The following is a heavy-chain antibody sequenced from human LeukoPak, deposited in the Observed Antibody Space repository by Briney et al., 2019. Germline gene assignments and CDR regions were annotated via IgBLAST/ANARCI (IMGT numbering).Heavy chain of an antibody. Sequence: GASVKVSCKASGYTFTSYYMHWVRQAPGQGLEWMGIINSSGGSTSYAQKFQGRVTITRNTSISTAYMELSSLRSEDTAVYYCARAVHSGSYYVDYWGQGTLVTVSS. J-gene: IGHJ4*02. CDR3: ARAVHSGSYYVDY. V-gene: IGHV1-46*01. D-gene: IGHD1-26*01. CDR1: GYTFTSYY. CDR2: INSSGGST.